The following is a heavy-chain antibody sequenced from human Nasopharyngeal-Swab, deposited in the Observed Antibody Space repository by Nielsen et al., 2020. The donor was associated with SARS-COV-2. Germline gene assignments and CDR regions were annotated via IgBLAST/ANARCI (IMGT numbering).Heavy chain of an antibody. CDR1: GFTFSSYA. CDR2: ISYDGSKK. D-gene: IGHD6-13*01. V-gene: IGHV3-30-3*01. J-gene: IGHJ6*02. CDR3: ARDQGSSWYTYYYYYGMDV. Sequence: WGSLRLSCAASGFTFSSYAMHWVRQAPGKGLEWVAVISYDGSKKYYADSVKGRFTISRDNSKNTLYLQMNSLRAEDTAVYYCARDQGSSWYTYYYYYGMDVWGQGTTVTVSS.